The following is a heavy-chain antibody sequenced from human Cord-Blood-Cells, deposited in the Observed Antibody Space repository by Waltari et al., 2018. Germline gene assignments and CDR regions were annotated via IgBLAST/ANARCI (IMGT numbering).Heavy chain of an antibody. Sequence: EVQLVESGGGLIQPGGSLRLSCAASGFTVSSNYMSWVRPAPGQGLEWVSVIYSGGSTYYADSVKGRFTISRDNSKNTLYLQMNSLRAEDTAVYYCARGFGYYGSGSYYNYFDYWGQGTLVTVSS. J-gene: IGHJ4*02. CDR1: GFTVSSNY. CDR2: IYSGGST. V-gene: IGHV3-53*01. CDR3: ARGFGYYGSGSYYNYFDY. D-gene: IGHD3-10*01.